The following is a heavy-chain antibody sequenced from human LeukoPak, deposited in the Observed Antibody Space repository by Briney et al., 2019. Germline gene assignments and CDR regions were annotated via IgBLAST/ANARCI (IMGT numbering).Heavy chain of an antibody. Sequence: PGGSLRLSCAASGFTFSTYTVNWVRQAPGKGLEWVSSISSGTSYIYYADSVKGRFTISRDNAKNSLYLQMNSLRAEDTAEYYCARDRATGTTNYYYYYGMDVWGKGTTVTVSS. CDR2: ISSGTSYI. J-gene: IGHJ6*04. V-gene: IGHV3-21*01. CDR3: ARDRATGTTNYYYYYGMDV. D-gene: IGHD1-1*01. CDR1: GFTFSTYT.